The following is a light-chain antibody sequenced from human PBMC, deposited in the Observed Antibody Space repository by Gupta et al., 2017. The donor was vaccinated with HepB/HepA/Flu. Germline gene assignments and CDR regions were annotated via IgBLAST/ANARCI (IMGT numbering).Light chain of an antibody. Sequence: VVVTPAPSLTVSLAGTVTLTCGTNSGPVTSGHYTYWFQQKPGQAPRTLLYDTTKKHSGTPARFSGSLQGDRAALVLTCAQPDDEAEYQCFRSHVAVRVFGGETGLTVL. V-gene: IGLV7-46*01. J-gene: IGLJ2*01. CDR2: DTT. CDR1: SGPVTSGHY. CDR3: FRSHVAVRV.